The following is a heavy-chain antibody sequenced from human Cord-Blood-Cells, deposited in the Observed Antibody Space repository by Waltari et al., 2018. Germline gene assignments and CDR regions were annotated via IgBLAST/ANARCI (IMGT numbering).Heavy chain of an antibody. D-gene: IGHD3-10*01. CDR1: GGSISSSSYY. J-gene: IGHJ5*02. CDR2: IYYSGST. CDR3: ARHEGMWFDP. V-gene: IGHV4-39*01. Sequence: QLQLQESGPGLVTPSETLSLTCTVSGGSISSSSYYWGWIRQPPGKGLEWIGSIYYSGSTYYNPSLKSRVTISVDTSKNQFSLKLSSVTAADTAVYYCARHEGMWFDPWGQGTLVTVSS.